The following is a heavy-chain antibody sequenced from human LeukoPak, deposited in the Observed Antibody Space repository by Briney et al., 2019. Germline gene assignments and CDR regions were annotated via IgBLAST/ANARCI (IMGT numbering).Heavy chain of an antibody. V-gene: IGHV3-23*01. CDR1: GFTFSSYA. CDR2: ISGSGGST. J-gene: IGHJ4*02. CDR3: AKAHPYSSSWFYYFDY. D-gene: IGHD6-13*01. Sequence: GGSLRLSCAASGFTFSSYAMSWVRQAPGKGLEWVSGISGSGGSTYYADSVKGRFTISRDNSKNTLYSQMNSLRAEDTAVYYCAKAHPYSSSWFYYFDYWGQGTLVTVSS.